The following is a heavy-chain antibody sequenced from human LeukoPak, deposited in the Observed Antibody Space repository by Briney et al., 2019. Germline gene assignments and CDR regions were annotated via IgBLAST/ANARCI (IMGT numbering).Heavy chain of an antibody. CDR2: IYSGGST. CDR1: GFTVSSNY. CDR3: AKDEDCSSTSCPEDY. V-gene: IGHV3-53*01. J-gene: IGHJ4*02. D-gene: IGHD2-2*01. Sequence: HPGGSLRLSCAASGFTVSSNYMSWVRQAPGKGLEWVSVIYSGGSTYYADSVKGRFTISRDNSKNTLYLQMNSLRAEDTAVYYCAKDEDCSSTSCPEDYWGQGTLVTVSS.